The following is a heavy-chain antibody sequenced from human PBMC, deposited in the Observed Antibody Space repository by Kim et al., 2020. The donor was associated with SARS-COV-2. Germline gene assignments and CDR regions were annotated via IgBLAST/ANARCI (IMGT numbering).Heavy chain of an antibody. CDR3: ARGIGGSSSSGGNYYYGM. CDR2: INHSGST. V-gene: IGHV4-34*01. CDR1: GGSFSGYY. J-gene: IGHJ6*01. Sequence: SETLSLTCAVYGGSFSGYYWSWIRQPPGKGLEWIGEINHSGSTNYNPSLKSRVTISVDTSKNQFSLKLSSVTAADTAVYYCARGIGGSSSSGGNYYYGM. D-gene: IGHD6-6*01.